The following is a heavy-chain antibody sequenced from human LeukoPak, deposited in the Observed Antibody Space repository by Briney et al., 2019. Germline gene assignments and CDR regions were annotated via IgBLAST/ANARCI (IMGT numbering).Heavy chain of an antibody. V-gene: IGHV6-1*01. D-gene: IGHD6-19*01. CDR1: GDSVSSDSAA. J-gene: IGHJ6*02. Sequence: SQTLSLTCAISGDSVSSDSAAWNWIRQSPSRGLEWLGRTYYRSKWYNDYAVSVKSRITINPDTSKNQFSLQLNSVTPEDTAVYYCARRRLDQTQWLDYYYGMDVWGQGTTVTVSS. CDR3: ARRRLDQTQWLDYYYGMDV. CDR2: TYYRSKWYN.